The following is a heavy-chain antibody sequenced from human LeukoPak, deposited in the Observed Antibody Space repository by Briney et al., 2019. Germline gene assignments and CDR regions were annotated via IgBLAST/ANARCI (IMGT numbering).Heavy chain of an antibody. V-gene: IGHV4-59*01. Sequence: SETLSLTCTVSGGSISSYYWSWIRQPPGKGLEWIGYIYYSGSTNYNPSLTSRVTISVDTSKNQFSLKLSSVTAADTAVYYCARTIVGATYGMDVWGQGTTVTVSS. J-gene: IGHJ6*02. CDR3: ARTIVGATYGMDV. CDR2: IYYSGST. D-gene: IGHD1-26*01. CDR1: GGSISSYY.